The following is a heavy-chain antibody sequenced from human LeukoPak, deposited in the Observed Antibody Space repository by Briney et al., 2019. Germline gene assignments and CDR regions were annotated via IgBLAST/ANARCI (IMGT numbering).Heavy chain of an antibody. CDR1: GGSISSYY. CDR3: ARIRTRYSSGPFDY. Sequence: PSETLSLTCTVSGGSISSYYWSWIRQPPGKGLEWIGYIYYSGSTNYNPSLKSRVTISVDTSKNQFSLKLSSVTAADTAVYYCARIRTRYSSGPFDYWGQGTLATVSS. J-gene: IGHJ4*02. D-gene: IGHD6-19*01. CDR2: IYYSGST. V-gene: IGHV4-59*01.